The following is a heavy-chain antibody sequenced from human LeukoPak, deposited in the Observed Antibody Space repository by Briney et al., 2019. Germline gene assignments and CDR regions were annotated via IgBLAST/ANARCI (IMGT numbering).Heavy chain of an antibody. CDR1: GGTFSSYA. D-gene: IGHD5-18*01. CDR2: IIPIFGSA. CDR3: ARGASGYSYGTRFDS. V-gene: IGHV1-69*05. Sequence: SVKVSCKASGGTFSSYAINWVRQAPGQGLEWVGEIIPIFGSANYAQKFQGRVTITTDESTTTAYMELSSLRSEDTAVYYCARGASGYSYGTRFDSWGQGALVTVSS. J-gene: IGHJ4*02.